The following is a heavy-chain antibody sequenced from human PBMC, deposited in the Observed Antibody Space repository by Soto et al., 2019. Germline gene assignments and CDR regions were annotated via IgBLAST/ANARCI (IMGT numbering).Heavy chain of an antibody. CDR1: GGTFSSYA. Sequence: QVQLVQSGAEVKKPGSSVKVSCKASGGTFSSYAISWVRQAPGQGLEWMGGIIPIFGTANYAQKFQGRVTITADEYTSTAYMELSSLRSEDTAVYYCAREPRSYGGYGFHYFDYWGQGTLVTVSS. CDR2: IIPIFGTA. V-gene: IGHV1-69*01. J-gene: IGHJ4*02. CDR3: AREPRSYGGYGFHYFDY. D-gene: IGHD5-12*01.